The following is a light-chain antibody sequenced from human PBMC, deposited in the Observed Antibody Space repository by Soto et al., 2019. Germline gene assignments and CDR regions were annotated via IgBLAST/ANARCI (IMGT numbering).Light chain of an antibody. Sequence: EIVLTQSPGTLSLSAGERATLSCRASQTISSNYLAWYQQKPGQAPRLFIFGASYRATGIPDRFSGSGSGTDFTLTISRLEPEDFAVYYCQQYRSSPPEFTFGPGTKVDIK. CDR1: QTISSNY. CDR3: QQYRSSPPEFT. V-gene: IGKV3-20*01. CDR2: GAS. J-gene: IGKJ3*01.